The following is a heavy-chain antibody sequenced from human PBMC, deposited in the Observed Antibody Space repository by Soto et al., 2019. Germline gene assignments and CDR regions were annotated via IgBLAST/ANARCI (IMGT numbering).Heavy chain of an antibody. CDR2: INPNSGGT. Sequence: GASVKVSCKASGYTFTGYYMHWVRQAPGQGLEWMGWINPNSGGTNYAQKFQGWVTMTRDTSISTAYMELSRLRSDDTAVYYCARDLGEIRFNVYGDDVRDRVFDYWGQGTLVTVSS. CDR3: ARDLGEIRFNVYGDDVRDRVFDY. J-gene: IGHJ4*02. V-gene: IGHV1-2*04. CDR1: GYTFTGYY. D-gene: IGHD4-17*01.